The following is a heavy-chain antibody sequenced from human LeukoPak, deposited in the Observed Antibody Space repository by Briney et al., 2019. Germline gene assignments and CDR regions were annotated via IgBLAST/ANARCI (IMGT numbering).Heavy chain of an antibody. CDR3: ARSHNSGYDLFDY. CDR2: IYYSGST. V-gene: IGHV4-59*12. D-gene: IGHD5-12*01. J-gene: IGHJ4*02. Sequence: PSETLSPTCTVSGGSISSYYWSWIRQPPGKGLEWIGYIYYSGSTHYIPSLKSRVTISVDTSKNHFSLKVSSVTAADTALYYCARSHNSGYDLFDYWGQGTLVTVSS. CDR1: GGSISSYY.